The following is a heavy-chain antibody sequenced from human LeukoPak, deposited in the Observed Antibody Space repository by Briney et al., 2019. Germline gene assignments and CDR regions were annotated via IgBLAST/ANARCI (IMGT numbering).Heavy chain of an antibody. J-gene: IGHJ4*02. CDR3: AKVLSGSYSYYFDY. D-gene: IGHD1-26*01. Sequence: PGGSLRLSCAASGFTFSSYAMSWVRQAPGKGLEWVSAISGSGGSTYYADSVKGRFTIPRDNSENTLYLQMNSLRAEDTAVYYCAKVLSGSYSYYFDYWGQGTLVTVSS. CDR1: GFTFSSYA. CDR2: ISGSGGST. V-gene: IGHV3-23*01.